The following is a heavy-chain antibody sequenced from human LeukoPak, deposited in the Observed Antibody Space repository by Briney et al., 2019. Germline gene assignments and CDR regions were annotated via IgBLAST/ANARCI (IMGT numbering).Heavy chain of an antibody. CDR1: GGSISSYY. Sequence: SETLSLTCTVSGGSISSYYWSWIRQPPGKGLEWIGYIYYSGSTNYNPSLKSRVTISVDTSKNQFSLKQSSVTAADTAVYYCARARADWFDPWGQGTLVTVSS. CDR2: IYYSGST. J-gene: IGHJ5*02. V-gene: IGHV4-59*01. CDR3: ARARADWFDP.